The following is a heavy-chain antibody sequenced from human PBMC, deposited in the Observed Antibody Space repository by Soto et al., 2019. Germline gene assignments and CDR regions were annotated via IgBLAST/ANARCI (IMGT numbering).Heavy chain of an antibody. CDR2: IYYSGST. J-gene: IGHJ4*02. Sequence: PSETLSLTCTVSGGSISSSSYYWGWIRQPPGKGLEWIGSIYYSGSTYYNPSLKSRVTISVDTSKNQFSLKLSSVTAADTAVYYCARLQLLLLGFDYWGQGTLVTVS. CDR1: GGSISSSSYY. D-gene: IGHD2-15*01. V-gene: IGHV4-39*01. CDR3: ARLQLLLLGFDY.